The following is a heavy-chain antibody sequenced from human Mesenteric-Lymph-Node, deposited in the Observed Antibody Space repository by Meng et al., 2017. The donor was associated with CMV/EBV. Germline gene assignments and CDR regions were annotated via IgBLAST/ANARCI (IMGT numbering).Heavy chain of an antibody. J-gene: IGHJ4*02. CDR1: GFTFSSYE. CDR3: ARGNTHEY. V-gene: IGHV3-30*04. D-gene: IGHD4-11*01. Sequence: GGSLRLSCAASGFTFSSYEMNWVRQAPGKGLEWLTVISYDGSKEYYADSVKGRFTISRDTSKNTLFLQMNSLRAEDTAVYYCARGNTHEYWGQGALVTVSS. CDR2: ISYDGSKE.